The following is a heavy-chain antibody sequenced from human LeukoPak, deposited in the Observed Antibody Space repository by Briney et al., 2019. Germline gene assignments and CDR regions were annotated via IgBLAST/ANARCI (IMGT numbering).Heavy chain of an antibody. CDR1: GGSFSGYY. V-gene: IGHV4-34*01. Sequence: PSETLSLTCAVYGGSFSGYYWSWIRQPPGKGLEWIGEINHSGSTNYNPSLKSRVTISVDTSKNQFSLKLSSVTAADTAVYYCARGLVRWATMVRAFDIWGQGTMVTVSS. CDR2: INHSGST. D-gene: IGHD3-10*01. J-gene: IGHJ3*02. CDR3: ARGLVRWATMVRAFDI.